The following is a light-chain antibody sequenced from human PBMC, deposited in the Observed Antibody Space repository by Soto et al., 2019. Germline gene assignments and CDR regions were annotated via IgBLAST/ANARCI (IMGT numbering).Light chain of an antibody. J-gene: IGKJ1*01. V-gene: IGKV1-5*01. CDR3: QQYNSYPWT. CDR2: DAF. Sequence: IQMTQSPSTLSTSVGDRVTITCRASQSLSSRLAWYQQIPGKAPKLLIYDAFSLQSGVPSRFSGSGSGTEFSLTISSLQPDDFATYYCQQYNSYPWTFGQGTKVDIK. CDR1: QSLSSR.